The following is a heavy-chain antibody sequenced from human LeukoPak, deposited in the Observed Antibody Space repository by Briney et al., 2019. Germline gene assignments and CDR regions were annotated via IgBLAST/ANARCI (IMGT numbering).Heavy chain of an antibody. V-gene: IGHV5-51*01. CDR2: IYPDDPDT. CDR3: ARRADLTSMDV. CDR1: GYTFTRNW. D-gene: IGHD3-9*01. J-gene: IGHJ6*03. Sequence: GESLKISCKTSGYTFTRNWIGWVRQMPGKGLEWMGIIYPDDPDTRYSPSFQGQVTISADKSISTAYLQWSSLKASDTAMYYCARRADLTSMDVWGKGTTVIVSS.